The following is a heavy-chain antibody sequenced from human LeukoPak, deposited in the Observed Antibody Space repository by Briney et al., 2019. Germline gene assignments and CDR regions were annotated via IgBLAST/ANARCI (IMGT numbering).Heavy chain of an antibody. D-gene: IGHD3-3*01. Sequence: ASVHVSCKACRWTFTQEYCYGLRQAPGPASEGVGWMNPNSCDTNHAQDFRGGVTMTRETSISTVYMELSRLRSDHTAVYYCARAILPWSATWGQGTLVTASS. CDR1: RWTFTQEY. V-gene: IGHV1-2*02. J-gene: IGHJ5*02. CDR3: ARAILPWSAT. CDR2: MNPNSCDT.